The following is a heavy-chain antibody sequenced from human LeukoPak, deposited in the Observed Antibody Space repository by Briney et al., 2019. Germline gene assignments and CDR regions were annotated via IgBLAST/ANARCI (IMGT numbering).Heavy chain of an antibody. Sequence: SVKVSCKASGGTFSSYAISWVRQAPGQGLEWMGGIIPIFGTANYAQKFQGGVTITADESTSTAYMGLRSLISEDPAVYYCGSRYFTTYTSGFDYWGKGTLVTVSS. V-gene: IGHV1-69*13. CDR2: IIPIFGTA. CDR1: GGTFSSYA. D-gene: IGHD2/OR15-2a*01. J-gene: IGHJ4*02. CDR3: GSRYFTTYTSGFDY.